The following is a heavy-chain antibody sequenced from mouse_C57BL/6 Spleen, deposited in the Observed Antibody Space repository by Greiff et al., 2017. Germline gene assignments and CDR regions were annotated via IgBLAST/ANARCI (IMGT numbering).Heavy chain of an antibody. CDR3: ARGRYYYGSSPWYFDV. V-gene: IGHV5-17*01. D-gene: IGHD1-1*01. CDR2: ISSGSSTI. Sequence: DVKLVESGGGLVKPGGSLKLSCAASGFTFSDYGMHWVRQAPEKGLEWVAYISSGSSTIYYADTVKGRFTISRDNAKNTLFLQMTSLRSEDTAMYYCARGRYYYGSSPWYFDVWGTGTTVTVSS. CDR1: GFTFSDYG. J-gene: IGHJ1*03.